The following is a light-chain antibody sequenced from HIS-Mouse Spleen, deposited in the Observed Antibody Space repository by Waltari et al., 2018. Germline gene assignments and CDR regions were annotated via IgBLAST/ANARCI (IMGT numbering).Light chain of an antibody. V-gene: IGLV1-40*01. CDR3: QSYDSSLSGSV. CDR2: GNG. Sequence: QSVLTQPPSVSGAPGQRVTIPCTGSSSNIGAGYAVHWYQQLPGTAPKLLIYGNGNRPSGGPDRCSGSKSGTSASLAITGLQAEDEADYYCQSYDSSLSGSVFGGGTKLTVL. CDR1: SSNIGAGYA. J-gene: IGLJ3*02.